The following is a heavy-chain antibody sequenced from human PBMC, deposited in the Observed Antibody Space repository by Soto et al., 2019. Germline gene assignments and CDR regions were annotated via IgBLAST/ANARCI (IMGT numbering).Heavy chain of an antibody. D-gene: IGHD1-7*01. CDR2: INHSGST. CDR3: ARGLRGLSWNYSHPSKNYYYGMDV. Sequence: SETLSLTCAVYGGSFSGYYWSWIRQPPGKGLEWIGEINHSGSTNYNPSLKSRVTISADTSKNQFSLKLSSVTAADTAVYYCARGLRGLSWNYSHPSKNYYYGMDVWGQGTTVTVSS. J-gene: IGHJ6*02. V-gene: IGHV4-34*01. CDR1: GGSFSGYY.